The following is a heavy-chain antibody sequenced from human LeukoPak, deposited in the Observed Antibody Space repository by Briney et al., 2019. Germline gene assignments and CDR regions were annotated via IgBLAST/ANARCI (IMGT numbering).Heavy chain of an antibody. D-gene: IGHD3-9*01. J-gene: IGHJ4*02. CDR3: ARREVDILTGYFGGWDY. Sequence: SETLSLTCIVSGGSISSYYWSWIRQPPGKGLEWIGYINYSGSTKYNASLKSRVTISVDMSKNQFSLKLSSVTAADTAVYYCARREVDILTGYFGGWDYWGQGTLVTVSS. CDR2: INYSGST. CDR1: GGSISSYY. V-gene: IGHV4-59*08.